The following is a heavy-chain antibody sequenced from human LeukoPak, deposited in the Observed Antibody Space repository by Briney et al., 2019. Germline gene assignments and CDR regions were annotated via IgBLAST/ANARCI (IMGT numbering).Heavy chain of an antibody. V-gene: IGHV4-59*02. Sequence: SETLSLTCTVSGGSVSSYYWSWVRQPPGEGLEWIAYVYNSGSTNYNPSLKSRVTISVDRSKNQFSLKMNSVTAAVTAVYYCVRDWEGFNFDIWGQGTMVTVSS. CDR1: GGSVSSYY. CDR3: VRDWEGFNFDI. CDR2: VYNSGST. D-gene: IGHD1-26*01. J-gene: IGHJ3*02.